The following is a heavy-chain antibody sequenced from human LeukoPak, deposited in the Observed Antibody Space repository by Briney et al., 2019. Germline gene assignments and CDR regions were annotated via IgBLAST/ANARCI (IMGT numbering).Heavy chain of an antibody. Sequence: PGGSLRLSCSASGFTVSSNYMSWVRQAPGKGLEWVSVIYSGGSTYYADSVKGRFTISRDNSKNTLYLQMNSLRVEDTAVYYCARARLVYGSGSYHFDYWGQGTLVTVSS. J-gene: IGHJ4*02. V-gene: IGHV3-66*02. CDR3: ARARLVYGSGSYHFDY. CDR2: IYSGGST. CDR1: GFTVSSNY. D-gene: IGHD3-10*01.